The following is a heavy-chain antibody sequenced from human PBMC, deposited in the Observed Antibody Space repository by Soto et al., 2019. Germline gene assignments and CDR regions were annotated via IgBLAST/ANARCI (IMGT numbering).Heavy chain of an antibody. CDR2: IKKDGSER. J-gene: IGHJ4*02. CDR1: GFSFGSYW. CDR3: DGGPGWLIDY. V-gene: IGHV3-7*03. Sequence: EVQLVESGGGLVQPGGSLRLSCAASGFSFGSYWMNWVRHAPGKGLEWVAIIKKDGSERYYVDSVEGRFIISRDNVKNSLYLQMTSPRAEDTAVYYCDGGPGWLIDYWGRGTLVIVSS. D-gene: IGHD3-22*01.